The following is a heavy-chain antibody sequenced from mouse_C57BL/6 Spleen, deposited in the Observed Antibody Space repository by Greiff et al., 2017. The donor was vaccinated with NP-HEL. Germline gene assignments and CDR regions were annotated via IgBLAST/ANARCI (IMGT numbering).Heavy chain of an antibody. V-gene: IGHV7-1*01. CDR1: GFTFSDFY. Sequence: EVQVVESGGGLVQSGRSLRLSCATSGFTFSDFYMEWVRQAPGKGLEWIAASRNKANDYTTEYSASVKGRFIVSRDTSQSILYLQMNALRAEDTAIYYCARDAPYYYGSSYDYAMDYWGQGTSVTVSS. CDR3: ARDAPYYYGSSYDYAMDY. D-gene: IGHD1-1*01. J-gene: IGHJ4*01. CDR2: SRNKANDYTT.